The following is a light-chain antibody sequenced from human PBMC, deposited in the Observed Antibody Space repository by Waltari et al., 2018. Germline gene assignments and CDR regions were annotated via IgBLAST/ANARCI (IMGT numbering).Light chain of an antibody. Sequence: IQMTQSPPALSASVGDRVAITCRASQSISDYLHWYQQKPGKAPRVLIYTASSLQRGVPTRFSGSGSGTEFTLTISTRQPEDAATYYCQHSYSSPWTFGQGTKVEIK. CDR1: QSISDY. CDR3: QHSYSSPWT. J-gene: IGKJ1*01. CDR2: TAS. V-gene: IGKV1-39*01.